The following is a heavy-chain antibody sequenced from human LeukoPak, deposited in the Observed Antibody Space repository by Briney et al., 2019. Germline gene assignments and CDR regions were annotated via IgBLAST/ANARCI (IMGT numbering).Heavy chain of an antibody. CDR1: GGTFSSYA. Sequence: SVKVSCKASGGTFSSYAISWVRQAPGQGLEWMGRIIPILGIANYAQKFQGRVTITADKSTSTAYMELSSLRSEDTAVYYCARGSSSWSGFDPWGQGTLVTVSS. D-gene: IGHD6-13*01. V-gene: IGHV1-69*04. J-gene: IGHJ5*02. CDR2: IIPILGIA. CDR3: ARGSSSWSGFDP.